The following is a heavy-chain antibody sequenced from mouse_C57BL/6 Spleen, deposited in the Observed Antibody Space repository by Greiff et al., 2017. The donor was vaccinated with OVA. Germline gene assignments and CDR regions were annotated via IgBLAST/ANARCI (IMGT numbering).Heavy chain of an antibody. CDR3: SRYYGSSYGYAMDD. D-gene: IGHD1-1*01. V-gene: IGHV1-69*01. CDR1: GYTFTSYW. Sequence: QVQLQQPGAELVMPGASVKLSCKASGYTFTSYWMHWVKQRPGQGLEWIGEIDPSDSYTNYNQKFKGKSTLTVDKSSSTADMQLSSLTSEDSAVYYCSRYYGSSYGYAMDDWGQGTSVTVAS. CDR2: IDPSDSYT. J-gene: IGHJ4*01.